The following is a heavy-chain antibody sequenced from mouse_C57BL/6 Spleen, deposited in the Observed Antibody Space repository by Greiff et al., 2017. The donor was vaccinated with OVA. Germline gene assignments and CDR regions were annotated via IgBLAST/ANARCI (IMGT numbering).Heavy chain of an antibody. D-gene: IGHD1-1*01. CDR1: GFTFSSYA. Sequence: EVQVVESGGGLVKPGGSLKLSCAASGFTFSSYAMSWVRQTPEKRLEWVATISDGGSYTYYPDNVKGRFTISRDNAKNNLYLQMSHLKSEDTAMYYCARDNYGSSGFDYWGQGTTLTVSS. V-gene: IGHV5-4*01. CDR3: ARDNYGSSGFDY. J-gene: IGHJ2*01. CDR2: ISDGGSYT.